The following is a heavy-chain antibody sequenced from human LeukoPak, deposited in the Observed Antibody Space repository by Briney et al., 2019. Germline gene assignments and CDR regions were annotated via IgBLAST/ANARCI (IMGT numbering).Heavy chain of an antibody. Sequence: SETLSLTCTVSGGSISSGGYYWSWIRQHPGKCLEWIGYIYYSGSTYYNPSLKSRVTISVDTSKNQFSLKLSSVTAADTAVYYCARDYDSSGSPHFDYWGQGTLVTVSS. CDR2: IYYSGST. V-gene: IGHV4-31*03. CDR3: ARDYDSSGSPHFDY. D-gene: IGHD3-22*01. J-gene: IGHJ4*02. CDR1: GGSISSGGYY.